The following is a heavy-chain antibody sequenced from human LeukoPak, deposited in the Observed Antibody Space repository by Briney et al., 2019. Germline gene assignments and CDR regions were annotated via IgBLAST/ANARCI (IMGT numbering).Heavy chain of an antibody. D-gene: IGHD1-26*01. V-gene: IGHV3-66*01. CDR3: ARSSAPLQVGDFDY. Sequence: GGSLRLSCAASGFTVGSNYMNWVRQAPGKGLEWVSVIYSGGSTYYADSVKGRLTISRDNSKNTVYLQMNSLRAEDTAVYYCARSSAPLQVGDFDYWGQGTLVTVSS. CDR1: GFTVGSNY. CDR2: IYSGGST. J-gene: IGHJ4*02.